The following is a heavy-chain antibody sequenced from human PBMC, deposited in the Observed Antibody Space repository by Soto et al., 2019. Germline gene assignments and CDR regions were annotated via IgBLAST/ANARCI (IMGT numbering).Heavy chain of an antibody. D-gene: IGHD3-22*01. CDR1: GGTFSSYA. V-gene: IGHV1-69*13. J-gene: IGHJ4*02. CDR3: ARALYYYDRSGYPHFDY. CDR2: IIPIFGTA. Sequence: GASVKVSCKASGGTFSSYAISWVRQAPGQGLEWMGGIIPIFGTANYAQKFQGRVTITADESTGTAYMELSSLRSEDTAVYYCARALYYYDRSGYPHFDYWGQGTLVTFSS.